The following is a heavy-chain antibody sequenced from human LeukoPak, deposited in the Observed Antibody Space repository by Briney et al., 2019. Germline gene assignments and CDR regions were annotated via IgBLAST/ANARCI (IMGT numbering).Heavy chain of an antibody. CDR1: GGSFSGYY. D-gene: IGHD5-12*01. Sequence: SETLSLTCAVYGGSFSGYYWSWIRQPPGRGLEWIGEINHSGSTNYNPSLKSRVTISVDTPKNQFSLKLSSVTAADTAVYYCARDIGDYWGQGTLVTVSS. CDR3: ARDIGDY. CDR2: INHSGST. J-gene: IGHJ4*02. V-gene: IGHV4-34*01.